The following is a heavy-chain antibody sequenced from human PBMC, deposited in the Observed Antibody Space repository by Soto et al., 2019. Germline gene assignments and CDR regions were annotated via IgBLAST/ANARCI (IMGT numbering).Heavy chain of an antibody. CDR1: GGSFSGYY. Sequence: SETLSLTCAVYGGSFSGYYWSWIRQPPGKGLEWIGEINHSGSTNYNPSLKSRVTISVDTSKNQFSLKLSSVTAADTTVYYCARASANSGSYPTDAFDIWGQGTMVTVSS. CDR2: INHSGST. V-gene: IGHV4-34*01. CDR3: ARASANSGSYPTDAFDI. J-gene: IGHJ3*02. D-gene: IGHD1-26*01.